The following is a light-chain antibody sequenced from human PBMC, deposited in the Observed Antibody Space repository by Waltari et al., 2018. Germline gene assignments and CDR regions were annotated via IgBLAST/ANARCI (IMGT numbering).Light chain of an antibody. CDR1: NSTIGSST. Sequence: QSVVTQSPSASVAPGQRVTISCSGSNSTIGSSTVNWYQKVPGTAPRLLIYSNDQRPSGVPDRFSASKSGTSASLAISGLQSEDEADYYCATWDARLTAVVFGGGTKVTVL. J-gene: IGLJ2*01. CDR3: ATWDARLTAVV. CDR2: SND. V-gene: IGLV1-44*01.